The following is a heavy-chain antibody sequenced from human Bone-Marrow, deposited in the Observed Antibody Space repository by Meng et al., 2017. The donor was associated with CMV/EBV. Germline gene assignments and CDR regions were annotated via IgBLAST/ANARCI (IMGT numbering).Heavy chain of an antibody. D-gene: IGHD2-2*01. CDR3: ARGHLGYCSSTSCAPWWFDP. Sequence: SETLRLSCTVSGGSISSGGYYWSWIRQHPGKGLEWIGYIYYSGSTYYNPSLKSRVTISVDTSKNQFSLKLSSVTAADTAVYYCARGHLGYCSSTSCAPWWFDPWGQGTLVTVSS. J-gene: IGHJ5*02. V-gene: IGHV4-31*03. CDR1: GGSISSGGYY. CDR2: IYYSGST.